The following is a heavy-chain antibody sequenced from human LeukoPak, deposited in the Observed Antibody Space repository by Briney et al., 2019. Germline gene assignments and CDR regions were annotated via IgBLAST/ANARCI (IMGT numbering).Heavy chain of an antibody. CDR2: LYDSVRA. J-gene: IGHJ4*02. D-gene: IGHD5-18*01. CDR3: ATIKRGDIYGYFDF. Sequence: SETLSLTCTVSGGSISSHYWSWLRQPPGKGLEWIAYLYDSVRAKDNPSLKGRVTLSADTSKNQHSLRLSSVTAADTAVYYCATIKRGDIYGYFDFWGQGILVTVSS. V-gene: IGHV4-59*11. CDR1: GGSISSHY.